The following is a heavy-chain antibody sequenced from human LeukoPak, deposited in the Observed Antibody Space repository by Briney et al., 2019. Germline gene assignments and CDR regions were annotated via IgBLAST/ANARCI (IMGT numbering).Heavy chain of an antibody. CDR2: ISGIADNI. CDR3: ARVTRLGVAGFDF. V-gene: IGHV3-23*01. CDR1: GFTFSAYA. Sequence: GGSLRLSCAASGFTFSAYAMSWVRQAPGKGLEWVSGISGIADNIYYADSVKGRFTISRDNSKNIMYLQMNSLGPDDTAVYYCARVTRLGVAGFDFWGQGTLVTVSS. D-gene: IGHD6-19*01. J-gene: IGHJ4*02.